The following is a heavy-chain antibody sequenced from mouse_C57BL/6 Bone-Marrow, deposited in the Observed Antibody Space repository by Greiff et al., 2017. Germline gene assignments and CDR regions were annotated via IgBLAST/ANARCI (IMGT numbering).Heavy chain of an antibody. Sequence: EVQLQQSGAELVRPGASVKLSCTASGFNIKDDYMHWVKQRPEQGLEWIGWIDPENGDTEYASKFQGKATITADTASNTAYLQLSSLTSEDTAVYYCARYPVFAYWGQGTLVTVSA. CDR2: IDPENGDT. J-gene: IGHJ3*01. D-gene: IGHD5-1-1*01. CDR1: GFNIKDDY. CDR3: ARYPVFAY. V-gene: IGHV14-4*01.